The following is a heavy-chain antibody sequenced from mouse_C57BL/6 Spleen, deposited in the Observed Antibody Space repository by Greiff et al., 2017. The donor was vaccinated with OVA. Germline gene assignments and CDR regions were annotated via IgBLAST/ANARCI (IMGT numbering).Heavy chain of an antibody. Sequence: EVKLVESGEGLVKPGGSLKLSCAASGFTFSSYAMSWVRQTPEKRLEWVAYISSGGDYIYYADTVKGRFTISRDNARNTLYLQMSSRKSEDTAMYYCTRAGSGYYFDYWGQGTTLTVSS. V-gene: IGHV5-9-1*02. CDR3: TRAGSGYYFDY. CDR1: GFTFSSYA. D-gene: IGHD1-1*01. J-gene: IGHJ2*01. CDR2: ISSGGDYI.